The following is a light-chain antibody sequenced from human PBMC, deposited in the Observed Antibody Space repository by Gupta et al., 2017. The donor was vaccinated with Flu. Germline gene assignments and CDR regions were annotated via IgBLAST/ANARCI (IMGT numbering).Light chain of an antibody. CDR2: AAS. CDR1: QSISSY. CDR3: QQSYSTLART. J-gene: IGKJ4*01. V-gene: IGKV1-39*01. Sequence: DIPMTQSPSSLSASVGDRATITCRASQSISSYLNWYQQKTGKAPKILIYAASSLQSGVPSRFSGSGSGTDFTITIISLQPEDFATYYCQQSYSTLARTFGGGTKVEIK.